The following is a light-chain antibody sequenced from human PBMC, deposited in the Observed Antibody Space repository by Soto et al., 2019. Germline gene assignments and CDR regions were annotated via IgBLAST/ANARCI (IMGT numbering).Light chain of an antibody. CDR1: NSNIGGNT. V-gene: IGLV1-44*01. CDR2: SND. Sequence: QSVLTQPTSASWTPGQRVTISCSGSNSNIGGNTVNWYQQLPGAAPKLLMYSNDQRPSGVPDRFSGSKFGTTASLAISGLQSEDEADYHCATWDDSLNAAVFGAGTKVTVL. CDR3: ATWDDSLNAAV. J-gene: IGLJ1*01.